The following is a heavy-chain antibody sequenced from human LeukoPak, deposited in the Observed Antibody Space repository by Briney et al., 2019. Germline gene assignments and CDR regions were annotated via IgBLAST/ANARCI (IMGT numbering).Heavy chain of an antibody. V-gene: IGHV3-74*01. Sequence: GGSLRLSCAASGFAFGTYWMHWVRQAPGKGLVWVSRINSDGSSTSYADSVKGRFTISRDNAKNTLYLQMNSLRAEDTAVYYCAVRGVITTDPSDYWGQGTLVTVSS. CDR3: AVRGVITTDPSDY. CDR1: GFAFGTYW. D-gene: IGHD3-10*01. CDR2: INSDGSST. J-gene: IGHJ4*02.